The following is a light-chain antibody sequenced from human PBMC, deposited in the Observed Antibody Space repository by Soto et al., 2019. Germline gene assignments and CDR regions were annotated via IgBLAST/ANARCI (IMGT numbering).Light chain of an antibody. CDR1: RSISSW. CDR3: QQYYTYPWT. CDR2: KAS. V-gene: IGKV1-5*03. J-gene: IGKJ1*01. Sequence: DIQMTQSPSTLSASVGDRVTITCRASRSISSWLAWYQQRPGKAPKLLIYKASNLESGVPSRFSGSGSGTELTLTISSLHPDDFATYYCQQYYTYPWTFGPGTRWIS.